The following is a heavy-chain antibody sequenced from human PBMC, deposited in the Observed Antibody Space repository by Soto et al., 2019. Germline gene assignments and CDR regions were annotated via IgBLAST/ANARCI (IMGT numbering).Heavy chain of an antibody. D-gene: IGHD6-6*01. CDR1: GGSISSSSYY. V-gene: IGHV4-39*01. CDR2: IYYSGST. J-gene: IGHJ6*02. CDR3: ARHALGTIAARPPISYYYYYYGMDV. Sequence: SETLSLTCTVSGGSISSSSYYWGWIRQPPGKGLEWIGSIYYSGSTYYNPSLKSRVTISVDTSKNQFSLKLSSVTAADTAVYYCARHALGTIAARPPISYYYYYYGMDVWGQGTTVTVSS.